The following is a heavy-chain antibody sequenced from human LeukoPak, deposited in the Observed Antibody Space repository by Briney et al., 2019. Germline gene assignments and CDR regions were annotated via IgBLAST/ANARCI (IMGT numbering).Heavy chain of an antibody. Sequence: GGSLRLSCAASGFTFSSYVMSWVREAPGPGLKGVTVITNVDGTTCYSYTVKRRFTISRYDSKNTQYLHMNIRRAEDTAVYYCSKDPTHVSWLFGYWGRGTLVTVSS. CDR2: ITNVDGTT. D-gene: IGHD3-16*01. CDR3: SKDPTHVSWLFGY. J-gene: IGHJ4*02. V-gene: IGHV3-23*01. CDR1: GFTFSSYV.